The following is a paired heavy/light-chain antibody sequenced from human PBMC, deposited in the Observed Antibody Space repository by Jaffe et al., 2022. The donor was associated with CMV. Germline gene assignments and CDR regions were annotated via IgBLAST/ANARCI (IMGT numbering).Heavy chain of an antibody. V-gene: IGHV4-39*01. CDR2: INYSGSIY. Sequence: QLQLQESGPGLVKPSETLSLTCTVSGGSISSSSYYWGWIRQPPGKGLEWIGSINYSGSIYYYNPSLKSRVTIFVDTSKNQFSLKLSSVTAADTAVYYCARHIEDYFVGYWGQGTLITVSS. CDR1: GGSISSSSYY. D-gene: IGHD2-21*01. CDR3: ARHIEDYFVGY. J-gene: IGHJ4*02.
Light chain of an antibody. J-gene: IGLJ3*02. CDR1: SGHSNDL. CDR2: VEGSGKY. Sequence: QPVLTQSSSASASLGSSVKLTCILSSGHSNDLIAWHQQQPGKAPRYLMKVEGSGKYNKGSGVPDRFSGSSSGADRYLTISNLQSEDEADYYCETWDSNTWVFGGGTKLTVL. V-gene: IGLV4-60*03. CDR3: ETWDSNTWV.